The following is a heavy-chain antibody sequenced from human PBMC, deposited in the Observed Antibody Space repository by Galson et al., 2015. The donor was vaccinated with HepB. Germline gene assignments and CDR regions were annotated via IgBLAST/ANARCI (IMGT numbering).Heavy chain of an antibody. CDR1: GFTFSSYA. V-gene: IGHV3-23*01. CDR3: ARTLYYQDSSGYGVFDI. J-gene: IGHJ3*02. Sequence: SLRLSCAASGFTFSSYAMSWVRQAPGKGLEWVSAISGSGGSTYYADSVKGRFTISRDNTKNSLYLQMNSLRAEDTAVYYCARTLYYQDSSGYGVFDIWGQGTMDTVSS. D-gene: IGHD3-22*01. CDR2: ISGSGGST.